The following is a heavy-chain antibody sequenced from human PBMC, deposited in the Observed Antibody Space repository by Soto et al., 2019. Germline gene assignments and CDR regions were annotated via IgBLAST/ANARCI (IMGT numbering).Heavy chain of an antibody. CDR3: ARVWGGAFDI. J-gene: IGHJ3*02. V-gene: IGHV4-59*01. CDR2: IYYSGST. CDR1: GGSISSYY. D-gene: IGHD3-10*01. Sequence: SETLSLTCTVSGGSISSYYWSWIRQPPRKGLEWIGYIYYSGSTTYNPSLKSRVTISVDTSKNQFSLKLSSVTAADTAVYYCARVWGGAFDIWGQGTMVTLSS.